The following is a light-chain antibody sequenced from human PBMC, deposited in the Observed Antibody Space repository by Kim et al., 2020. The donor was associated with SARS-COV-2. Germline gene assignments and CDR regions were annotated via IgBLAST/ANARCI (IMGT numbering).Light chain of an antibody. V-gene: IGKV1-12*01. Sequence: SASLGDTITITCRASQGISTRLVWYQHKPGKGPKLLIHTASTLQSGVPSRFSGRGSGTDFTLTITGLQPEDFASYYCQQAASLPVTFGGGTKVEI. J-gene: IGKJ4*01. CDR3: QQAASLPVT. CDR2: TAS. CDR1: QGISTR.